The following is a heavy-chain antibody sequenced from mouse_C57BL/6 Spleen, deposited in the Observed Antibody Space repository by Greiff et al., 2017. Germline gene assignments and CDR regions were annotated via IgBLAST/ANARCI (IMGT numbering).Heavy chain of an antibody. CDR2: IDPADSDT. J-gene: IGHJ4*01. CDR1: GYTFTSYW. CDR3: ARGDYDAMDD. V-gene: IGHV1-50*01. Sequence: VQLQQPGAELVKPGASVKLSCKASGYTFTSYWMQWVKQRPGQGLEWMGEIDPADSDTNYNQKFKGKATLPVDTSTSTAYMQISSLTSEDSAVYYCARGDYDAMDDWGQGTSVTVSS.